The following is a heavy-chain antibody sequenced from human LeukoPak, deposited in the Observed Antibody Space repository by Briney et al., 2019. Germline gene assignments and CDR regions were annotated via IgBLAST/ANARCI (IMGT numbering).Heavy chain of an antibody. Sequence: GGSLRLSCAASGFTFSDYYMSWIRQAPGQGLEWVSYISSSGSTIYYADSVKGRFTVSRDNAKNSLYLQMNSLRAEDTAVYYCADEYSSSSEDWYFDLWGRGTLVTVSS. CDR1: GFTFSDYY. CDR2: ISSSGSTI. D-gene: IGHD6-6*01. J-gene: IGHJ2*01. V-gene: IGHV3-11*01. CDR3: ADEYSSSSEDWYFDL.